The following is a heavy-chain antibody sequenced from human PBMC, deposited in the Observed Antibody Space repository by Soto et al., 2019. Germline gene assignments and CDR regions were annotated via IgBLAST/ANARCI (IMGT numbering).Heavy chain of an antibody. J-gene: IGHJ5*02. V-gene: IGHV1-2*06. D-gene: IGHD3-22*01. CDR3: ARDRLRGYDSSGFSP. CDR1: GYIFTDYY. CDR2: INPNSGGT. Sequence: ASVKVSCKASGYIFTDYYMHWVRQAPGQELGWMGRINPNSGGTNFAQKFQGRVTMTTATSTTTAYMELSSLRSEDTATYYCARDRLRGYDSSGFSPWGQGTMVPSPQ.